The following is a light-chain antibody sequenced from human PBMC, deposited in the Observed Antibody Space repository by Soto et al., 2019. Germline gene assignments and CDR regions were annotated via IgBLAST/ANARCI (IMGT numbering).Light chain of an antibody. CDR3: FSYSSSSTWV. CDR1: SSDVGAYNY. Sequence: QSALTQPASVSGSPGKSITISCTGTSSDVGAYNYVSWYQQHPGKAPKLMIYDVSNRPSGVSNRFSGSRSGNTASLTISGLQAEDEADYYCFSYSSSSTWVFGGGTKVTVL. CDR2: DVS. V-gene: IGLV2-14*03. J-gene: IGLJ3*02.